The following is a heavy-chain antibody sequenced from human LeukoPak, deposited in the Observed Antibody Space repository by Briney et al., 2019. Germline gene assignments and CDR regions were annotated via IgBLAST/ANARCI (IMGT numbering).Heavy chain of an antibody. J-gene: IGHJ6*02. Sequence: GGSLRLSCAASGFTFSIYGMHWVRQAPGKGLEWVALIWYDGSNKYFADSVKGRFTISRDNSKNTLYLQMNSLRAEDTAVYYCARAQTTTMIVVVIPGMDVWGQGTTVTVSS. D-gene: IGHD3-22*01. CDR3: ARAQTTTMIVVVIPGMDV. CDR2: IWYDGSNK. V-gene: IGHV3-33*01. CDR1: GFTFSIYG.